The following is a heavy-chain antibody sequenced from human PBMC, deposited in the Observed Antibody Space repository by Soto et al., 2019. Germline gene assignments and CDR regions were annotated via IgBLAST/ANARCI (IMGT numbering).Heavy chain of an antibody. Sequence: QVQLQESGPGLVSPSQTLSLTCTVSGASISSGGYYWSWIRQHPGKGLEWIGYIHDTGSTYYNPSLNSRVTISLDTSKNQVSLKLNSVTAADTAVYYCAREACSGTGCLFYYYYYMDVWGKGTTVTVSS. CDR2: IHDTGST. J-gene: IGHJ6*03. V-gene: IGHV4-31*03. CDR3: AREACSGTGCLFYYYYYMDV. D-gene: IGHD2-2*01. CDR1: GASISSGGYY.